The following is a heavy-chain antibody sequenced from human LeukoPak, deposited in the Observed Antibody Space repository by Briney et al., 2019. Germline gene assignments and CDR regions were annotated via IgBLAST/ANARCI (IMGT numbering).Heavy chain of an antibody. CDR3: ARYCSSTTCYDY. CDR1: GFTFSDYY. Sequence: PGGSLRLSCAASGFTFSDYYMSWIRQAPGKWLEWVSYISSSSSYTNYADSVKGRFTISRDNAKNSLYLQMNSLRAEDTAVYYCARYCSSTTCYDYWGQGTLVTVSS. V-gene: IGHV3-11*03. D-gene: IGHD2-2*01. CDR2: ISSSSSYT. J-gene: IGHJ4*02.